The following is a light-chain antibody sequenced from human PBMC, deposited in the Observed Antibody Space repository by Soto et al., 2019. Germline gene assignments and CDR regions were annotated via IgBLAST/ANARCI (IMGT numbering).Light chain of an antibody. Sequence: EIVLTQSPATLSLSPGESATLSCRASQSVSSYLAWYQQKPGQAPRLLIYDASNRATGIPARFGGSGSGTDFTLTISSLEPEDFAVYYCQQRSNWHTFGPGTKVDIK. CDR3: QQRSNWHT. J-gene: IGKJ3*01. V-gene: IGKV3-11*01. CDR2: DAS. CDR1: QSVSSY.